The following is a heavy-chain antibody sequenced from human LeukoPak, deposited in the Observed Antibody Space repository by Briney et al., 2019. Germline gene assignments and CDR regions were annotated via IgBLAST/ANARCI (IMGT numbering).Heavy chain of an antibody. CDR2: INHSGST. J-gene: IGHJ5*02. CDR1: GGSFSGYY. Sequence: SETLSLTCAVYGGSFSGYYWSWIRQPPGKGLEWIREINHSGSTNYNPSLKSRVTISVDTSKNQFSLKLSSVTAADTAVYYCARGIIAAAGPFDPWGQGTLVTVSS. CDR3: ARGIIAAAGPFDP. D-gene: IGHD6-13*01. V-gene: IGHV4-34*01.